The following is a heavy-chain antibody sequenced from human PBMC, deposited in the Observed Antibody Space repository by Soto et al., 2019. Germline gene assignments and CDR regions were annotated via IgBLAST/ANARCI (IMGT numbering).Heavy chain of an antibody. J-gene: IGHJ4*02. CDR1: GGSFSGYY. Sequence: PSETLSLTCAVYGGSFSGYYWSWIRQPPGKGLEWIGEINHSGSTNYNPSLKSRVTISVDTSKNQFSLKLSSVTAADTAVYYCARWYSSSWYGFDYWGQGTLVTVSS. CDR3: ARWYSSSWYGFDY. CDR2: INHSGST. D-gene: IGHD6-13*01. V-gene: IGHV4-34*01.